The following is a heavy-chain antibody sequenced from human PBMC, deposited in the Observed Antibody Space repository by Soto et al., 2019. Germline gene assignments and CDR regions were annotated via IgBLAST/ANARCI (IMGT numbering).Heavy chain of an antibody. D-gene: IGHD2-15*01. Sequence: SGPTLVNPTETLTLTCTVSGFSLSNAEWSWIRQSPSRGLEWLGRTYYRSKWYNDYAVSVKSRITINPDTSRNHFSLQLKSVTPDDTADYYCVRAVVVEPTAGQLHYYGMDVWGQGTTVTVSS. CDR2: TYYRSKWYN. CDR3: VRAVVVEPTAGQLHYYGMDV. V-gene: IGHV6-1*01. J-gene: IGHJ6*02. CDR1: GFSLSNAE.